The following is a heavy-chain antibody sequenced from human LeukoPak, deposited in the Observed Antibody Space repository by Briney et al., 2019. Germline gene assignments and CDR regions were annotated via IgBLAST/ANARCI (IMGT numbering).Heavy chain of an antibody. V-gene: IGHV3-30*18. D-gene: IGHD6-13*01. CDR2: ISDDGRNK. CDR3: AKDRETTASGTFDF. J-gene: IGHJ4*02. CDR1: GFTFNNYG. Sequence: HPGGSLRLSCAASGFTFNNYGMHYVRQAPGKGLEWVAVISDDGRNKNYADSVKGRFTISRDSSNNTLYLQMNSLRAEDTGVYFCAKDRETTASGTFDFRGQGTLVTVSS.